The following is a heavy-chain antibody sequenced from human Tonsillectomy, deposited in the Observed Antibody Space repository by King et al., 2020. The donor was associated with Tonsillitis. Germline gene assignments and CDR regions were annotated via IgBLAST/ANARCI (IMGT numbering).Heavy chain of an antibody. J-gene: IGHJ4*02. D-gene: IGHD2-15*01. CDR2: ISYDGSNK. Sequence: VQLVESGGGVVQPGRSLRLSCAASGFTFSNYGMHWVRQAPGKGLEWVAVISYDGSNKYYADSVKGRFTISRDNSKNTLYLQMNSLRAEDTAVYYCAKLGYCSGGSCFDFDYWGQGTLVTVSS. V-gene: IGHV3-30*18. CDR3: AKLGYCSGGSCFDFDY. CDR1: GFTFSNYG.